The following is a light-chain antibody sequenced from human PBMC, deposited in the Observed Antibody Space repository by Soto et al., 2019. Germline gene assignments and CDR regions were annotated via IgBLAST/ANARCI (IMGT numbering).Light chain of an antibody. Sequence: DIQMTQSPSSLSASVGDRVTITCRASQSISTYLNWYQQKPGKVPKLLIYAASSLQSGVPSRFSGSGSGTDFTLTISSLQTEDFSTYCCQQTHTTFTFGGGTTVEIK. CDR3: QQTHTTFT. CDR1: QSISTY. V-gene: IGKV1-39*01. CDR2: AAS. J-gene: IGKJ4*01.